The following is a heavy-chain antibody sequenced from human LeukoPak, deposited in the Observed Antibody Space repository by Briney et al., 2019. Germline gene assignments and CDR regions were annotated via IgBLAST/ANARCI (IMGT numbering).Heavy chain of an antibody. CDR1: GFTFSSYS. CDR2: ISSSSSYI. CDR3: AKGGYGANYYYYYYMDV. J-gene: IGHJ6*03. Sequence: GGSMRLSCTASGFTFSSYSMNWVRQAPGKGLEWVSSISSSSSYIYYADSVKGRFTISRDNAKNSLYLQMNSLRAEDTAVYYCAKGGYGANYYYYYYMDVWGKGTTVTVSS. V-gene: IGHV3-21*01. D-gene: IGHD5-18*01.